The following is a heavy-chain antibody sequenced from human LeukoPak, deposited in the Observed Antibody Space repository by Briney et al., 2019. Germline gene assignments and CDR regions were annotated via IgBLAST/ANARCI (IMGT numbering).Heavy chain of an antibody. CDR1: GFTFNSYA. V-gene: IGHV3-23*01. D-gene: IGHD6-19*01. Sequence: GGSLRLSCAASGFTFNSYAMYWVRQAPGKGLEWVSGIFGSGGSAHYADFVKGRFTISRDNSKNTVYLQMNSLRAEDTAVYYCAKTTTGYSSGRYPGWPVDYWGQGALVTVSS. CDR2: IFGSGGSA. CDR3: AKTTTGYSSGRYPGWPVDY. J-gene: IGHJ4*02.